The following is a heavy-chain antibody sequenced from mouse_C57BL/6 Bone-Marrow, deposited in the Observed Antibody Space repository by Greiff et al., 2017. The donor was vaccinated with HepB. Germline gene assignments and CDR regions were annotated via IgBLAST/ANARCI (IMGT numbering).Heavy chain of an antibody. J-gene: IGHJ4*01. V-gene: IGHV2-9-1*01. Sequence: VQLQQSGPGLVAPSQSLSITCTVSGFSLTSYAISWVRQPPGKGLEWLGVIWTGGGTNYNSALKSRLSISKDNSKSQVFLKMNSLQTDDTARYYCAIWVVVANYAMDYWGQGTSVTVSS. D-gene: IGHD1-1*01. CDR1: GFSLTSYA. CDR3: AIWVVVANYAMDY. CDR2: IWTGGGT.